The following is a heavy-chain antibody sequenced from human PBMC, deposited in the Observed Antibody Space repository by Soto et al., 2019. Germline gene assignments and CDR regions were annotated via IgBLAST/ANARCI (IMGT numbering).Heavy chain of an antibody. CDR3: ARDRVRSTYGSGSYYNPIDAFDI. CDR1: GGSISSGGYY. Sequence: PSETLSLTCTVSGGSISSGGYYWSWIRQHPGKGLEWIGYIYYSGSTYYNPSLKSRVTISVDTSKNQFSLKLSSVTAADTAVYYCARDRVRSTYGSGSYYNPIDAFDIWGQGTMVTVSS. V-gene: IGHV4-31*03. D-gene: IGHD3-10*01. CDR2: IYYSGST. J-gene: IGHJ3*02.